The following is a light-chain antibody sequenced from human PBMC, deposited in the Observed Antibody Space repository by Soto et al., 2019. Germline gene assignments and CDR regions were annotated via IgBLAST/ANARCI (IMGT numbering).Light chain of an antibody. CDR3: SSYTSSSTLYV. J-gene: IGLJ1*01. CDR2: DVS. CDR1: SREGGGYNY. V-gene: IGLV2-14*01. Sequence: QSVLTQPAPVSGAPGQSIPISCTGNSREGGGYNYVSWYQQHPGKAPKLMIYDVSNRPSGVSNRFSGSKSGNTASLTISGLQAEDEADYYCSSYTSSSTLYVFGTGTKVTV.